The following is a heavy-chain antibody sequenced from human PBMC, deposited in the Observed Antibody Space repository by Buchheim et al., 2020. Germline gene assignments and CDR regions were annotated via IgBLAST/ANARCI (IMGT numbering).Heavy chain of an antibody. J-gene: IGHJ4*02. Sequence: QVQLQESGPGLVKPSETLSLTCTVSGGSISSYYWSWIRQPPGKGLEWIGEINHSGSTNYNPSLKSRVTISVDTSKNQFSLKLSSVTAADTAVYYCARGSTFWLRRASFDYWGQGTL. CDR1: GGSISSYY. D-gene: IGHD5-12*01. V-gene: IGHV4-34*01. CDR3: ARGSTFWLRRASFDY. CDR2: INHSGST.